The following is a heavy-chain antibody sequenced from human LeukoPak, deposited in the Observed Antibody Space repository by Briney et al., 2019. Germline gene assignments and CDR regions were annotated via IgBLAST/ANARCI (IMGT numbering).Heavy chain of an antibody. CDR3: AKAPGSERGPC. V-gene: IGHV3-23*01. CDR2: ISGSGGST. CDR1: GFTFSSYA. J-gene: IGHJ4*02. D-gene: IGHD3-10*01. Sequence: GGSLRLSCAASGFTFSSYAMSWVRQAPGKGLEWVSAISGSGGSTYYADSVKGRFTISRDNSKNTLYLQTNSLRAEDTAVYYCAKAPGSERGPCWGQGTLVTVSS.